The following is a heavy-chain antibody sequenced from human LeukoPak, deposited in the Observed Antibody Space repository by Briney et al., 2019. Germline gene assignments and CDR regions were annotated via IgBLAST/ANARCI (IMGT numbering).Heavy chain of an antibody. CDR2: IYYSGST. V-gene: IGHV4-61*01. D-gene: IGHD3-10*01. CDR3: ARGSRRFDY. CDR1: GGSVSSGSYY. J-gene: IGHJ4*02. Sequence: SETLSLTCTVSGGSVSSGSYYWSWIRQPPGKGLERIGYIYYSGSTNYNPSLKSRVTISVDTSKNQFSLKLSSVTAADTAVYYCARGSRRFDYWGQGTLVTVSS.